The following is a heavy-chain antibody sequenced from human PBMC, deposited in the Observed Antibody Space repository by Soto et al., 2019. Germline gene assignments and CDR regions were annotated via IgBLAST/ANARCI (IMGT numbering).Heavy chain of an antibody. CDR1: GFTFISYG. CDR3: AKDLASSWYGGEQYFDY. CDR2: ISARDDST. Sequence: EVQLLESGGGLVQPGGSLRLSCATSGFTFISYGMSWVRQAPGKGLEWVSGISARDDSTYYADSVKGRFTISRDISKNTLYLEMNSLRAEDTAVYYCAKDLASSWYGGEQYFDYWGQGTLVTVSS. V-gene: IGHV3-23*01. D-gene: IGHD6-13*01. J-gene: IGHJ4*02.